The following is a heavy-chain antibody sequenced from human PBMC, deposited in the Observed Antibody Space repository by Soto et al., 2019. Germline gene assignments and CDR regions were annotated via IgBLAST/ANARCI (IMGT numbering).Heavy chain of an antibody. CDR3: ARDGFETYYYDSSGAGGYFDY. CDR2: ISYDGSNK. D-gene: IGHD3-22*01. J-gene: IGHJ4*02. CDR1: GFTFSSYA. Sequence: QVQLVESGGGVVQPGRSLRLSCAASGFTFSSYAMHWVRQAPGKGLEWVAVISYDGSNKYYADSVKGRFTISRDNSKNTLYLQMNSMSAEDTAVYYCARDGFETYYYDSSGAGGYFDYWGQGTLVTVSS. V-gene: IGHV3-30-3*01.